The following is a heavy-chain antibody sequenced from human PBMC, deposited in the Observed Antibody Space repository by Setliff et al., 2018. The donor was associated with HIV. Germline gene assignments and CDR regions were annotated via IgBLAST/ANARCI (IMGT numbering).Heavy chain of an antibody. D-gene: IGHD3-16*02. Sequence: PSEPLSLTCGVSDASFGGVYWTWVRQSPQKGLAWIGESNQSGSSSYNPSLRSRATISVDTSEKKISLNLTSVTAADSGLYYSARVASWGGRNYRDIWGQPSLVTVSS. CDR1: DASFGGVY. CDR3: ARVASWGGRNYRDI. J-gene: IGHJ4*01. V-gene: IGHV4-34*01. CDR2: SNQSGSS.